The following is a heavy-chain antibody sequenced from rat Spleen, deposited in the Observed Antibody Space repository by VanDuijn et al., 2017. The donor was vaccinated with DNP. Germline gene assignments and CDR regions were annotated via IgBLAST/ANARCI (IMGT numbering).Heavy chain of an antibody. CDR1: GFTFSDYN. D-gene: IGHD1-6*01. CDR3: ARQGDYVKYGLLSHFDY. J-gene: IGHJ2*01. CDR2: IIHDGTST. Sequence: EVQLVESGGGLVQSGRSLKVSCAASGFTFSDYNMAWVRQAPKKGLEWVATIIHDGTSTYYGDSVKGRFTISRDLAKGTLNLQMDSLRSEDTATYYCARQGDYVKYGLLSHFDYWGQGVMVTVSS. V-gene: IGHV5S10*01.